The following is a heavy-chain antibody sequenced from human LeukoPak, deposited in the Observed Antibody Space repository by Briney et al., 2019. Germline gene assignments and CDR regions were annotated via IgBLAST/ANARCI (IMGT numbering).Heavy chain of an antibody. Sequence: SETLSLTCTVSGGSISSYYWSWIRQPPGKGLEWIGYIYYGGSTNYNPSLKSRVTISVDTSKNQFSLKLSSVTAADTAVYYCARGGARGAARQFFYWGQGTLVTVSS. CDR1: GGSISSYY. J-gene: IGHJ4*02. CDR3: ARGGARGAARQFFY. V-gene: IGHV4-59*12. D-gene: IGHD6-6*01. CDR2: IYYGGST.